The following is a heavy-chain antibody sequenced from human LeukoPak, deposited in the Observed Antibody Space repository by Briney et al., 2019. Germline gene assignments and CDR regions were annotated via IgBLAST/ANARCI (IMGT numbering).Heavy chain of an antibody. J-gene: IGHJ4*02. Sequence: DSVKGRFTISRDNSKNTLYLQMNSLRAEDTAVYCCTKVDFWGGYYTGIDYWGQGTLVTVSS. CDR3: TKVDFWGGYYTGIDY. V-gene: IGHV3-30*02. D-gene: IGHD3-3*01.